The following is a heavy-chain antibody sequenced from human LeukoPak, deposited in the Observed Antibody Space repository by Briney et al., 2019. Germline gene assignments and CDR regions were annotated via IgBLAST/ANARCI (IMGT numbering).Heavy chain of an antibody. CDR3: AKAVKGGFDP. D-gene: IGHD3-16*01. CDR2: ISSSGGST. Sequence: PGGSLRLSCAASGFTFTSYTMSWVRQAPGKGLEWVSSISSSGGSTDYADSVKGRFTISRDNSKNTLYLQMNSLRAKDTAVYYCAKAVKGGFDPWGQGALVTVSS. CDR1: GFTFTSYT. J-gene: IGHJ5*02. V-gene: IGHV3-23*01.